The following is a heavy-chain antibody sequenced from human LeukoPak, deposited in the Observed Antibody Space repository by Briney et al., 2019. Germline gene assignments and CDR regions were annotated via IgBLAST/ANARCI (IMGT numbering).Heavy chain of an antibody. D-gene: IGHD2-2*01. Sequence: GGSLSLSCAASGFTFSSYWVHWVRQAPGKGLVWVSRINSDGSSTSYADSVKGRFTISRDNAKNTLYLQMLRAEDTAVYYCARVLVVPAARTYYYYGMDAWGQGTTVTVSS. CDR1: GFTFSSYW. CDR3: ARVLVVPAARTYYYYGMDA. V-gene: IGHV3-74*01. J-gene: IGHJ6*02. CDR2: INSDGSST.